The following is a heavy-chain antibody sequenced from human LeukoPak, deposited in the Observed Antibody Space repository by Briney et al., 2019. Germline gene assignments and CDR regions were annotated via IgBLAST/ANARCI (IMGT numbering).Heavy chain of an antibody. J-gene: IGHJ6*03. Sequence: PSETLSLTCTVSGGSINSYYWSWIRQPPGKGLEWIGYIYYSGSTKYNPSLKSRVTISIDTSKNQFSLKLSSVTAADTAVYYCARVVEYCSSTSCYDGRYYMDVWGKGTTVTVSS. CDR1: GGSINSYY. CDR2: IYYSGST. D-gene: IGHD2-2*01. CDR3: ARVVEYCSSTSCYDGRYYMDV. V-gene: IGHV4-59*01.